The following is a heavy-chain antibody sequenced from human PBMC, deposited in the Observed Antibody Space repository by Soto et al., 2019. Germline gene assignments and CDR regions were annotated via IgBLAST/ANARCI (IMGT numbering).Heavy chain of an antibody. V-gene: IGHV3-30-3*01. D-gene: IGHD4-4*01. CDR1: GFTFSSYA. CDR3: ARPLWRDDYNWGYFDL. J-gene: IGHJ2*01. Sequence: GRSLRLSWAASGFTFSSYAMHWVRQAPGKGLEWVAVISYDGSNKYYADSVKGRFTISRDNSKNTLYLQMNSLRAEDTAVYYCARPLWRDDYNWGYFDLWGRGTLVTVSS. CDR2: ISYDGSNK.